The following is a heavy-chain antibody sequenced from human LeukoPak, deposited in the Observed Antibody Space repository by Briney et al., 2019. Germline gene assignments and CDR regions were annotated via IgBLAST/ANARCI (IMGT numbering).Heavy chain of an antibody. V-gene: IGHV1-8*01. D-gene: IGHD3-22*01. CDR1: GYTFTSYD. CDR3: ARGQITNYYDSSGYYYNYYYYYGMDV. J-gene: IGHJ6*02. CDR2: INANSGNT. Sequence: ASVKVSCKASGYTFTSYDINGVRQATGQGVEWMGWINANSGNTGNAQKFQGRVTMTRNTSISTAYMELSSLRSEDTAVYYCARGQITNYYDSSGYYYNYYYYYGMDVWGQGTTVTVSS.